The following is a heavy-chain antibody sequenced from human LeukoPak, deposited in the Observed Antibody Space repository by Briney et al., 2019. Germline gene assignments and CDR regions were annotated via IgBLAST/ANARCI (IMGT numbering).Heavy chain of an antibody. D-gene: IGHD2-2*01. Sequence: ASVKVSCKASGYTFTSYYVHWVRQAPGQGLEWMGIINPSGGSTSYTQKLQGRVTISRDTSTSTVYMELSSLRSEDTAVYYCATETPAGLAWGQGTLVTVSS. CDR3: ATETPAGLA. J-gene: IGHJ5*02. CDR2: INPSGGST. CDR1: GYTFTSYY. V-gene: IGHV1-46*01.